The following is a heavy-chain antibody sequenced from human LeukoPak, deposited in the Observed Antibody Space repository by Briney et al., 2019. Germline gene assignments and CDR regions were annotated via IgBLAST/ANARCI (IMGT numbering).Heavy chain of an antibody. Sequence: GASVKVSCKASGYTFTSYGISWVRQPPGQGLEWMGWISAYNGNTNYAQKLQGRVTMTTDTSTSTAYMELRSLRSDDTAVYYCARVYSGYDWGYYYYYYGMDVWGQGATVTVSS. CDR3: ARVYSGYDWGYYYYYYGMDV. D-gene: IGHD5-12*01. J-gene: IGHJ6*02. V-gene: IGHV1-18*01. CDR1: GYTFTSYG. CDR2: ISAYNGNT.